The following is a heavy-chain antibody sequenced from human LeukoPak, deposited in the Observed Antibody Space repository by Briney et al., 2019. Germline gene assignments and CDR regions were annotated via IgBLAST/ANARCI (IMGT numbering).Heavy chain of an antibody. Sequence: SETLSLTCTVSGGSISTYYWSWIRQPPGKGLEWIGYIYYTGSTSYNPSLKSRVTISVDTSKNQFSLKLSSVTAADTAVYYCARHCRRSGTPNYFDYWGQGTLVTVSS. CDR1: GGSISTYY. V-gene: IGHV4-59*08. CDR3: ARHCRRSGTPNYFDY. J-gene: IGHJ4*02. D-gene: IGHD1-26*01. CDR2: IYYTGST.